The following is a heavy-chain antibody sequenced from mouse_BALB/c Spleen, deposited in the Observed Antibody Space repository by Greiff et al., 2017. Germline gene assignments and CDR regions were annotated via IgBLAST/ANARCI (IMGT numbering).Heavy chain of an antibody. V-gene: IGHV1S81*02. CDR3: TRYMMRDAMDY. J-gene: IGHJ4*01. CDR1: GYTFTSYY. Sequence: VQLQQSGAELVKPGASVKLSCKASGYTFTSYYMYWVKQRPGQGLEWIGEINPSNGGTNFNEKFKSKATLTVDKSSSTAYMQLSSLTSEDSAVYYCTRYMMRDAMDYWGQGTSVTVSS. CDR2: INPSNGGT. D-gene: IGHD2-3*01.